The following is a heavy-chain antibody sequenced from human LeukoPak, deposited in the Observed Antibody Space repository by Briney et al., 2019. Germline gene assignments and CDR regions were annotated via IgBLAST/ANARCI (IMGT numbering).Heavy chain of an antibody. CDR1: GFTFSSYA. Sequence: GGSLRLSCAASGFTFSSYAMSWVRQAPGKGLEWVSAISGSGGSTYYADSVKGRLTISRDNSKNTLYLQMNSLRAEDTAVYYCAKGGWIAAAGGYFDYWGQGTLVTVSS. CDR3: AKGGWIAAAGGYFDY. V-gene: IGHV3-23*01. CDR2: ISGSGGST. D-gene: IGHD6-13*01. J-gene: IGHJ4*02.